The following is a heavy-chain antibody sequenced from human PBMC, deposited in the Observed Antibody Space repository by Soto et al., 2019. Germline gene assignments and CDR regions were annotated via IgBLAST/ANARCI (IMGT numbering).Heavy chain of an antibody. CDR3: ARDSTYCGDDCYTGWAFDY. CDR1: GFTFSGSA. J-gene: IGHJ4*02. D-gene: IGHD2-21*02. Sequence: EVQLVESGGGLVQPGGSLKLSCAASGFTFSGSALHWVRQASGKGLEWVGRIRSIPDSDATAYAASVKGRFTISRDDSKNTAYLQMNSLKTEDTAVYYCARDSTYCGDDCYTGWAFDYWGQGILVTVSS. CDR2: IRSIPDSDAT. V-gene: IGHV3-73*02.